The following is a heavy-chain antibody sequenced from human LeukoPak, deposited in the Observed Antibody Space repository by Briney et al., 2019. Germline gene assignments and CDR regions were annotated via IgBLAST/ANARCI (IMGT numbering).Heavy chain of an antibody. Sequence: ASVKVSCKASGDTFSSYYMHWVRQAPGQGLEWMGIINPSGGSITYAQVFQGRVTMTGDMSTSTVYTELSSLRSEDTSVYYCARGRHYYESSDYYYEGDAFDVWGQGTMVTVSS. D-gene: IGHD3-22*01. V-gene: IGHV1-46*01. CDR2: INPSGGSI. CDR1: GDTFSSYY. J-gene: IGHJ3*01. CDR3: ARGRHYYESSDYYYEGDAFDV.